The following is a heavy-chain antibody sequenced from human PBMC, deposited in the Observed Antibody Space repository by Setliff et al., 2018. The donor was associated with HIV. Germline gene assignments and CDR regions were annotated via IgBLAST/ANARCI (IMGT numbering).Heavy chain of an antibody. CDR3: ATFSWGGWDNTFNDY. Sequence: LSLTCTVSGGSIHSGGYYWSWIRQHPGKGLEWIGYVYYSVSTYYNPSLKSRVTISVDTSKNQFSLKLSSVTAADTAVYFCATFSWGGWDNTFNDYWGQGTLVTVSS. D-gene: IGHD1-26*01. V-gene: IGHV4-31*03. J-gene: IGHJ4*02. CDR2: VYYSVST. CDR1: GGSIHSGGYY.